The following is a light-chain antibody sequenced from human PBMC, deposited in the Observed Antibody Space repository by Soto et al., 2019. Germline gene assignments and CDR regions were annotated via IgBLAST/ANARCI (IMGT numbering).Light chain of an antibody. CDR3: AAWDDSLSGVV. Sequence: QSVLTQPPSASGTPGQRVTISCSGSSSNIGSNYVYWYQQLPGTAPKLLIYRNNQRPSGGPDRFSGYKSGTSASLAISGLRSEDEANYCCAAWDDSLSGVVFGGGTQVTGL. V-gene: IGLV1-47*01. CDR1: SSNIGSNY. J-gene: IGLJ3*02. CDR2: RNN.